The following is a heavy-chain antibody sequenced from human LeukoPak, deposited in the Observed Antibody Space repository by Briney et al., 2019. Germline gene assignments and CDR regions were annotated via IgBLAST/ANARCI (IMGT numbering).Heavy chain of an antibody. Sequence: ASVKVSCKASGYTFTSYGISWVRQAPGQGLEWMGWISAYNGNTNYAQKLQGRVTMTTDTSTSTAYMELRSLRSDDTAVYYCARDHPPDPYYYYYYGMDVWGQGTTVTVSS. CDR2: ISAYNGNT. V-gene: IGHV1-18*01. CDR3: ARDHPPDPYYYYYYGMDV. CDR1: GYTFTSYG. J-gene: IGHJ6*02.